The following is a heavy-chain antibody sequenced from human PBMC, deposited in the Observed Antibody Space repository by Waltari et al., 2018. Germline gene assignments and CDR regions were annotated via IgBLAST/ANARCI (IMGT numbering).Heavy chain of an antibody. CDR2: FDPEDGET. V-gene: IGHV1-24*01. Sequence: QVQLVQSGAEVKKPGASVKVSCKVSGYTLTELSMHWVRQAPGKGLEWMGGFDPEDGETIYAQKFQGRVTMTEDTSTDTAYMELSSLRSEDTAVYYCATDRLVGATTNWYFDLWGRGTLVTVSS. J-gene: IGHJ2*01. CDR1: GYTLTELS. D-gene: IGHD1-26*01. CDR3: ATDRLVGATTNWYFDL.